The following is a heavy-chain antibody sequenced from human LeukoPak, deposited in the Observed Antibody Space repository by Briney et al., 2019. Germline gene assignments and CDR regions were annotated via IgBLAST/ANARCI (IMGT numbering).Heavy chain of an antibody. Sequence: GASVKVSCKASGYTFTSYGISWVRQAPGQGLEWMGWISAYNGNTNYAQKLQGRVTMTTDTSTSTAYMELRSLRSDDTAVYYCARDFEYCSGGSCPDYNWFDPWGQGTLSPSPQ. CDR1: GYTFTSYG. V-gene: IGHV1-18*01. J-gene: IGHJ5*02. CDR2: ISAYNGNT. D-gene: IGHD2-15*01. CDR3: ARDFEYCSGGSCPDYNWFDP.